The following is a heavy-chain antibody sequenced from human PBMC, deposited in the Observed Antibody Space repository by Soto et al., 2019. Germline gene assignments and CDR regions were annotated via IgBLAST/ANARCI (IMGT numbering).Heavy chain of an antibody. D-gene: IGHD3-3*01. CDR1: GFTFSSYA. Sequence: GGSLRLSCAASGFTFSSYAMSWVRQAPGKGLEWVSAISGSGGSTYYADSVEGRFTISRDNSKNTLYLQMNSLRAEDTAVYYCAKSHDYYDFWSGYYNPYYYYYYMDVWGKGTTVTV. V-gene: IGHV3-23*01. CDR3: AKSHDYYDFWSGYYNPYYYYYYMDV. CDR2: ISGSGGST. J-gene: IGHJ6*03.